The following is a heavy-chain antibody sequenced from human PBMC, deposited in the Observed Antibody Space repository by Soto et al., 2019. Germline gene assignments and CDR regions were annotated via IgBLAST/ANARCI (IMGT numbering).Heavy chain of an antibody. CDR3: ARMPMLITTYSHHFDY. D-gene: IGHD3-22*01. Sequence: LXLSCAASWFTVRGNYMGWFRQGPGKGLECVSLIYSGGGTYYADSVNGRFTISRDNSKNTLYIQMNSLRVDDTAVYYCARMPMLITTYSHHFDYSGQGTLVTASS. CDR1: WFTVRGNY. V-gene: IGHV3-53*01. CDR2: IYSGGGT. J-gene: IGHJ4*02.